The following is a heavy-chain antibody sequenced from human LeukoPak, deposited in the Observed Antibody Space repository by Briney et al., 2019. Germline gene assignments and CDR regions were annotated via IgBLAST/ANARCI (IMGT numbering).Heavy chain of an antibody. CDR1: GFTFSNYA. Sequence: PGGSLRLSCSASGFTFSNYAMHWVRQAPGKGLEYVSAISSNGGSTYYADSVKGRFTISRDNSKNTPYLQMSSLRVEDTAVYYCAKGLVVATRYYYDGMDVWGQGTTVTVSS. D-gene: IGHD2-15*01. J-gene: IGHJ6*02. V-gene: IGHV3-64D*06. CDR3: AKGLVVATRYYYDGMDV. CDR2: ISSNGGST.